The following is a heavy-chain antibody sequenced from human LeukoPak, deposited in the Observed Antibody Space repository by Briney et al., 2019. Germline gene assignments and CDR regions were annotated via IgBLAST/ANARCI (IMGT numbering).Heavy chain of an antibody. CDR3: ARVYNDSSGYRPLRA. CDR1: GYTFASYD. V-gene: IGHV1-8*01. J-gene: IGHJ5*02. CDR2: MNPNSGNT. D-gene: IGHD3-22*01. Sequence: ASVKVSCTASGYTFASYDINWVRQATGQGLEWMGWMNPNSGNTGYAQKFQGRVTMTRNTSISTAYMELSSLRSEDTAMYYCARVYNDSSGYRPLRAWGQGTLVTVSS.